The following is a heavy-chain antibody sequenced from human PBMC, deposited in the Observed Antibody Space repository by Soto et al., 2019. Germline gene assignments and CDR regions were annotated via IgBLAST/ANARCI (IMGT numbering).Heavy chain of an antibody. V-gene: IGHV1-69*13. Sequence: SVKVSCKASGGTFSSYAISWVRQAPGQGLEWMGGIIPIFGTANYAQKFQGRVTITADESTRTAYMELSSLRSEDTAVYYCAPPGRDGYKLDYWGQGTLVTVSS. J-gene: IGHJ4*02. CDR1: GGTFSSYA. D-gene: IGHD5-12*01. CDR2: IIPIFGTA. CDR3: APPGRDGYKLDY.